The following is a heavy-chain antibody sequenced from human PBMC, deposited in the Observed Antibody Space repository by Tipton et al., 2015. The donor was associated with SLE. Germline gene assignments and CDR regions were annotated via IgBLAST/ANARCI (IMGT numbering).Heavy chain of an antibody. Sequence: TLSLTCTVSGGSISSYYWSWIRPPPGKGLEWIGYIYYSGSTNYNPSLKSRVTISVDTSKNQFSLKLSSVTAADTAVYYCARRLWGDYYFDYWGQGTLVTVSS. CDR3: ARRLWGDYYFDY. D-gene: IGHD2-21*02. V-gene: IGHV4-59*01. CDR2: IYYSGST. CDR1: GGSISSYY. J-gene: IGHJ4*02.